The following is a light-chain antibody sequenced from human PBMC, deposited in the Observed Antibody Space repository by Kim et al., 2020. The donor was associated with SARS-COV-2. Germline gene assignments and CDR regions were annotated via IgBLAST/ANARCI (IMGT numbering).Light chain of an antibody. J-gene: IGKJ1*01. V-gene: IGKV3-15*01. CDR1: QTINNY. CDR2: DAS. Sequence: ETVMTQSPATLSVSPGERATLSCRASQTINNYLAWYQQKPGQAPRLLIYDASTRATGIPSRFSGSGSGTEFTLTISSLQSEDFAMYYCQQYKNWPPKTFGQGTKVDIK. CDR3: QQYKNWPPKT.